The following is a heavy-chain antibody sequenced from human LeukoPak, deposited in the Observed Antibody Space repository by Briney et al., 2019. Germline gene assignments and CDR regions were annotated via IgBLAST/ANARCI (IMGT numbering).Heavy chain of an antibody. J-gene: IGHJ4*02. Sequence: GGSLRLSCAASWFTVSSNYMSWVRQAPGKGLEWVSVIYSGGSTYYADSVKGRFTISRDNSKNTLYLQMNSLRAEDTAVYYCASTYYYDSSGSRLVDYWGQGTLVTVSS. D-gene: IGHD3-22*01. V-gene: IGHV3-53*01. CDR1: WFTVSSNY. CDR3: ASTYYYDSSGSRLVDY. CDR2: IYSGGST.